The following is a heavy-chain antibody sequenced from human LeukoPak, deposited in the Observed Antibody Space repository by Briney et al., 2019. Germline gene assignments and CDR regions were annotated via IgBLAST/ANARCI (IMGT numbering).Heavy chain of an antibody. Sequence: GASVKVSCKASGYTFISNYIHWLRQSPGQGLEWMGIINPNGGSATYSQKFQDRVTMTRDTSTSTVYMELSSLTSEDTAVYYCARVPCDTTRCHRDNWFDPWGQGTLVTVSS. V-gene: IGHV1-46*01. CDR3: ARVPCDTTRCHRDNWFDP. CDR2: INPNGGSA. D-gene: IGHD2-2*01. CDR1: GYTFISNY. J-gene: IGHJ5*02.